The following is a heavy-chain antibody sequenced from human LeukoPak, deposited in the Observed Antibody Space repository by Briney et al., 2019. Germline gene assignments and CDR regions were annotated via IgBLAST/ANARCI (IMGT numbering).Heavy chain of an antibody. V-gene: IGHV4-34*01. Sequence: SETLSLTCAVYGGSFSGYYWSWIRQPPGKGLEWIGEINHSGSTNYNPSLKSRVTISVDTSKNQFSLKLSSVTAADTAVYYCARDYYDSSGDASDIWGQGTMVTVSS. CDR2: INHSGST. J-gene: IGHJ3*02. CDR1: GGSFSGYY. CDR3: ARDYYDSSGDASDI. D-gene: IGHD3-22*01.